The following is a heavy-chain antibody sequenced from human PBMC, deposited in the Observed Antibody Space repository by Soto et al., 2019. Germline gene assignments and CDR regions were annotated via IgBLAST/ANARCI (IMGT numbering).Heavy chain of an antibody. Sequence: QVQLVQSGAEVKKPGASVQVSCKPSGYTFTSYGISWVRQAPGQGLEWMGWISAYNVNTNYAPELQGRVTMTSDTSRSTAYMELMSLRSDDPAVYYCARRPELVDDAFDIWGRGTMVTVS. CDR1: GYTFTSYG. V-gene: IGHV1-18*01. CDR2: ISAYNVNT. J-gene: IGHJ3*02. CDR3: ARRPELVDDAFDI. D-gene: IGHD6-6*01.